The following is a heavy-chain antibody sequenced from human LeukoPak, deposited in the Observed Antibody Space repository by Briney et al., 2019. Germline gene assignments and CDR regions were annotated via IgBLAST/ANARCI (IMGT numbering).Heavy chain of an antibody. Sequence: PGGSLRLACAASGFTFSSYGMHWLRQAAGKGLAWVAFIRYNGSKKQYADSVKGRFTICRDNSKNTVYLQMNSLGAEDPAVYYCAKAVVGATWETKDAFDIWGQGTMVTVSS. CDR3: AKAVVGATWETKDAFDI. D-gene: IGHD1-26*01. J-gene: IGHJ3*02. CDR2: IRYNGSKK. CDR1: GFTFSSYG. V-gene: IGHV3-30*02.